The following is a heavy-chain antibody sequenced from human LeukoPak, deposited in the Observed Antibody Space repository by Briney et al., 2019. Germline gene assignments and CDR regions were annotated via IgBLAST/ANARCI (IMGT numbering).Heavy chain of an antibody. D-gene: IGHD6-13*01. CDR2: INWNSGII. Sequence: GGSLRLSCAASGFSFGDYAMHWVRQAPGKGLEWVSSINWNSGIIDYADSVKGRFTISRDNSKNSLYLQMNSLRAEDTALYYCAKDIRGSTSWYGLDYWGQGTLVTVSS. V-gene: IGHV3-9*01. J-gene: IGHJ4*02. CDR1: GFSFGDYA. CDR3: AKDIRGSTSWYGLDY.